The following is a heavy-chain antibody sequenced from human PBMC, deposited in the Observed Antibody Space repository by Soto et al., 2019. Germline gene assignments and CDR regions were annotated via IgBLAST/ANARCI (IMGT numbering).Heavy chain of an antibody. V-gene: IGHV4-59*01. CDR1: GGYISSYY. CDR2: IYYSGST. D-gene: IGHD3-10*01. CDR3: ARVWGGAFDI. J-gene: IGHJ3*02. Sequence: SETLSLTCTVSGGYISSYYWSWIRQPPGKGLEWIGYIYYSGSTNYNPSLKSRVTISVDTSKNQFSLKLSSVTAADTAVYYCARVWGGAFDIWSQGTMVT.